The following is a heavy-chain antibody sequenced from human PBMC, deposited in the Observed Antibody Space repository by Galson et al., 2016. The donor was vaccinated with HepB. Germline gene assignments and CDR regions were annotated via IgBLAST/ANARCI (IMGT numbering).Heavy chain of an antibody. CDR2: IGGSVATS. V-gene: IGHV3-23*01. CDR1: GLTISVYA. Sequence: SLRLSCAVSGLTISVYAMNWVRQAPGKGLEWVPHIGGSVATSYYADSVKGRFTGSRDNPKNTVYLQMNSLRAEDTAVYYCAKDAVAGNDLLDAFDIWGQGTVVTVSS. CDR3: AKDAVAGNDLLDAFDI. D-gene: IGHD6-19*01. J-gene: IGHJ3*02.